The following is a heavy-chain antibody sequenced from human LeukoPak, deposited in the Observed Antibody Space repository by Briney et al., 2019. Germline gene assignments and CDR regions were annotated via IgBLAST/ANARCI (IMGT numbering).Heavy chain of an antibody. Sequence: ASVKVSCKASGYTFTGYYTHWVRQAPGQGLEWRGWINPNSGGTNYAQKFQGRVTMTRDTSISTAYMELSRLRSDDTAVYYCAREAGSMTTGDNWFDPWGQGTLVTVSS. V-gene: IGHV1-2*02. CDR1: GYTFTGYY. D-gene: IGHD4-11*01. CDR3: AREAGSMTTGDNWFDP. CDR2: INPNSGGT. J-gene: IGHJ5*02.